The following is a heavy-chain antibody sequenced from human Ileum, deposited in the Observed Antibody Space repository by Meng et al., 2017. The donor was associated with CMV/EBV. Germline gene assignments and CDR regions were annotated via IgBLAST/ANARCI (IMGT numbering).Heavy chain of an antibody. Sequence: SFAAYGFSFSTYVMFWVRQGPGKGLEWVAVISYDGSKTYYADSVKGRFTISRDNSKNTLYLQMNSLRAEDTAIYYCAKDYTAWSLDYWGQGTLVTVSS. CDR2: ISYDGSKT. CDR3: AKDYTAWSLDY. V-gene: IGHV3-30*18. CDR1: GFSFSTYV. D-gene: IGHD2-21*02. J-gene: IGHJ4*02.